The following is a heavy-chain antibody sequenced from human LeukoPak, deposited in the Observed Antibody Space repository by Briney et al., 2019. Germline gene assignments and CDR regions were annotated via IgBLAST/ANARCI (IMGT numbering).Heavy chain of an antibody. D-gene: IGHD6-19*01. CDR1: GFTVSSNY. CDR3: ARDLRLYSSGWFDY. J-gene: IGHJ4*02. Sequence: PGGSLRLSCAASGFTVSSNYMSWVRQAPGKGLEWVSVIYRGGSTYYADSVKGRFTISRDNSKNTLYLQMNSLRAEDTTVYYCARDLRLYSSGWFDYWGQGTLVTVSS. CDR2: IYRGGST. V-gene: IGHV3-66*01.